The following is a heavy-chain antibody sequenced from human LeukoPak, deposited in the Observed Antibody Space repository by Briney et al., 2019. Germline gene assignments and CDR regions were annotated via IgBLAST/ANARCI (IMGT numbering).Heavy chain of an antibody. CDR3: ARVQSTRGYYYYYMDV. CDR2: IYHSGST. Sequence: SETLSHTCTVSGYSISSGYYWGWIRQPPGKGLEWIGSIYHSGSTYYNPSLKSRVTISVDTSKNQFSLKLSSVTAADTAVYYCARVQSTRGYYYYYMDVWGKGTTVTVSS. D-gene: IGHD5/OR15-5a*01. CDR1: GYSISSGYY. J-gene: IGHJ6*03. V-gene: IGHV4-38-2*02.